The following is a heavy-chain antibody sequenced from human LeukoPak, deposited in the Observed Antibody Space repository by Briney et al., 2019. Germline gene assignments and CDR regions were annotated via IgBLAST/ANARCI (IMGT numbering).Heavy chain of an antibody. CDR2: ISGGGDST. CDR3: VCHYSDTSGGY. Sequence: GGSLRLSCAASGFTFSSYAMSWVRQAPGKGLEWVSAISGGGDSTYYADSVQGRFTIPRDNSKNTLYLQMNSLRAEDTAVYYCVCHYSDTSGGYWGQGTLVTVSS. J-gene: IGHJ4*02. V-gene: IGHV3-23*01. CDR1: GFTFSSYA. D-gene: IGHD3-22*01.